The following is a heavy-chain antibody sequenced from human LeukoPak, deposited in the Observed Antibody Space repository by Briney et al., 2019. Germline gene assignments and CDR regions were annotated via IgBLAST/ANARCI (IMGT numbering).Heavy chain of an antibody. V-gene: IGHV1-69*06. Sequence: GASVKVSCKASGGTFSSYAISWVRQAPGQGLEWMGGIIPIFGTANYAQKFQGRVTITADKSTSTAYMELSSLRSEDTPVYYCARALSNYYDSSGYYPDAFDIWGQGTMVTVSS. J-gene: IGHJ3*02. CDR2: IIPIFGTA. CDR3: ARALSNYYDSSGYYPDAFDI. D-gene: IGHD3-22*01. CDR1: GGTFSSYA.